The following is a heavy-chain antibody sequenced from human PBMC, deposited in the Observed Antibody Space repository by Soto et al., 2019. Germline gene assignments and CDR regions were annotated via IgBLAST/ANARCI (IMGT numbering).Heavy chain of an antibody. CDR3: ARDRRLMNPGYFDY. J-gene: IGHJ4*02. CDR1: GFTFSDYY. Sequence: PGGSLRLSCAASGFTFSDYYMSWIRQAPGKGLEWVSYISSSSSSYTNYADSVKGRFTISRDNAKNSLYLQINSLRAEDTAVYYCARDRRLMNPGYFDYWGQGTLVTVSS. CDR2: ISSSSSSYT. V-gene: IGHV3-11*05.